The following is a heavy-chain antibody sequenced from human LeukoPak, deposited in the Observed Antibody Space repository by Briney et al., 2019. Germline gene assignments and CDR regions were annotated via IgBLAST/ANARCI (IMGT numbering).Heavy chain of an antibody. Sequence: SETLSLTCTVSGGSISSSNYYWGWIRQPPGKGLECIGSIYYSGSTYYNPSLKSRVTISVDTSKNQFSLKLSSVTAADTAVYYCARGPLSGWFDPWGQGTLVTVSS. D-gene: IGHD3-16*01. J-gene: IGHJ5*02. V-gene: IGHV4-39*01. CDR3: ARGPLSGWFDP. CDR1: GGSISSSNYY. CDR2: IYYSGST.